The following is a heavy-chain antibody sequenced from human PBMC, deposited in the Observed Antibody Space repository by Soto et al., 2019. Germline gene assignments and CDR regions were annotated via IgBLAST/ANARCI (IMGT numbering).Heavy chain of an antibody. CDR1: GGIFSTYA. D-gene: IGHD3-10*01. Sequence: QVQLVQSGAEVKKPGSSVKVSCKASGGIFSTYAISWVRQAPGQGLEWMGGIIPIFGTPNYAQRFQGRVTITADEPTSQAYRDISSWRSEDTAVYYCARDPDDYGLGNDYNRIDCGGQGTLVTVSS. J-gene: IGHJ4*02. CDR2: IIPIFGTP. V-gene: IGHV1-69*01. CDR3: ARDPDDYGLGNDYNRIDC.